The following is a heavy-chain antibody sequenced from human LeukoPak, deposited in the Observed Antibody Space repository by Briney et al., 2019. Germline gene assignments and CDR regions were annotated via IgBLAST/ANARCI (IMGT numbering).Heavy chain of an antibody. D-gene: IGHD3-10*01. J-gene: IGHJ3*02. CDR2: IYYSGST. CDR1: GGSISRSSYY. Sequence: SETLSLTCTVSGGSISRSSYYWGWLRQPPGKGLEWIRSIYYSGSTYYNPSLKSRVTISVDTSKNHFSLKLSSVTAADTAVYYCARHYYYDTIDIWGQGTMVTVSS. V-gene: IGHV4-39*02. CDR3: ARHYYYDTIDI.